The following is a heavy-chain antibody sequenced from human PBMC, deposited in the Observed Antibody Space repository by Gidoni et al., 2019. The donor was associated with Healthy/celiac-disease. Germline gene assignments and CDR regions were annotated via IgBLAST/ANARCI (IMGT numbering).Heavy chain of an antibody. CDR3: ARARRSEYYYDSSGYYGDAFDI. CDR2: IIPIFGTA. CDR1: GGTFSSYA. V-gene: IGHV1-69*06. Sequence: QVQLVQSGAEVKKPGSSVKVSCKASGGTFSSYAINWVRQAPGQGLEWMGGIIPIFGTANYAQKFQGRVTIIADKSTSTAYMELSSLRSEDTAVYYCARARRSEYYYDSSGYYGDAFDIWGQGTMVTVSS. J-gene: IGHJ3*02. D-gene: IGHD3-22*01.